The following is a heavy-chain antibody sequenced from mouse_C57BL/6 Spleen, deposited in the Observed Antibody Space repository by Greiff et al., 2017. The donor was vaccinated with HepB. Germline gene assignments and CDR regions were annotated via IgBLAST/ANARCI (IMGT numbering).Heavy chain of an antibody. J-gene: IGHJ3*01. Sequence: DVQLVESGGGLVKPGGSLKLSCAASGFTFSSYTMSWVRQTPEKRLEWVATISGGGGNTYYPDSVKGRFTISRDNAKNTLYLQMSSLRSGDTALYYCASITGTLFAYWGQGTLVTVSA. CDR3: ASITGTLFAY. V-gene: IGHV5-9*01. D-gene: IGHD4-1*01. CDR1: GFTFSSYT. CDR2: ISGGGGNT.